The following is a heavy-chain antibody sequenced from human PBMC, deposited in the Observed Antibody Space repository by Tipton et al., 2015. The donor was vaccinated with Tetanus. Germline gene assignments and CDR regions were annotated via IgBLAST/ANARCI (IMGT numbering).Heavy chain of an antibody. CDR3: ASYNIPYYFDY. J-gene: IGHJ4*02. D-gene: IGHD2-2*02. Sequence: TLSLTCTVSGDSISRGGYFWNWIRQRPGQGPEWIGYIYYSGSTYYNPSLKSRVSMSVDTSKNQFSLRLSSVTAADTAVYYCASYNIPYYFDYWGRGTLVTVSS. CDR2: IYYSGST. CDR1: GDSISRGGYF. V-gene: IGHV4-31*03.